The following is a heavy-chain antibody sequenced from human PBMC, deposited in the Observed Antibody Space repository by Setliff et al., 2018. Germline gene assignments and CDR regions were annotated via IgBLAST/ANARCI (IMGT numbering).Heavy chain of an antibody. Sequence: SETLSLTCTVSGDFVSSSYWSWIRQAPGKGLEWIGYVYTTLSTNYNPSLKSRVAMSVDTSKNQVSLKLTSVTAADTAVYYCARDHRPYRASGVDNSHFYYMDVWG. D-gene: IGHD1-20*01. CDR2: VYTTLST. CDR1: GDFVSSSY. CDR3: ARDHRPYRASGVDNSHFYYMDV. V-gene: IGHV4-4*08. J-gene: IGHJ6*03.